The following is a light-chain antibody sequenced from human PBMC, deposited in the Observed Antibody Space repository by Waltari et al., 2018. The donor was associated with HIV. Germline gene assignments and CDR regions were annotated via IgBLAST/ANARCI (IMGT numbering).Light chain of an antibody. CDR3: ATWDDALSGPV. J-gene: IGLJ3*02. V-gene: IGLV1-44*01. Sequence: QSVLTQPPSASGTPGQRVIISCSGNRSNIGSNTVTWYQQFSGAAPTLLIYSNNQRPSAVPDRFCGSKSGSGASLAISGLKSEDEADYHWATWDDALSGPVFGAGTKLTV. CDR2: SNN. CDR1: RSNIGSNT.